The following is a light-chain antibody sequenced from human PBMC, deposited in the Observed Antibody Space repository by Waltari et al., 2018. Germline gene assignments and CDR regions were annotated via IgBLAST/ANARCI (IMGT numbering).Light chain of an antibody. CDR2: DNN. CDR1: SSNIGNNY. J-gene: IGLJ2*01. V-gene: IGLV1-51*01. Sequence: QSVLTQPPSVSAAPGQKVTISCSGSSSNIGNNYVSWSQQLPGTAPKLLSYDNNNRPEGIPDRCSGSKSGTSATLGITGLQTGDEADYYGGTWDTSLSTVLVGGGTKLTVL. CDR3: GTWDTSLSTVL.